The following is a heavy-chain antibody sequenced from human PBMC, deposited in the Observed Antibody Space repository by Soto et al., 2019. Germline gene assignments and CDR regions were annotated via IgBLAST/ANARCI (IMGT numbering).Heavy chain of an antibody. CDR2: INAGNGNT. V-gene: IGHV1-3*01. J-gene: IGHJ5*02. CDR1: GYTFTNYA. CDR3: ARDYRPDCSSTSCYNRLDP. D-gene: IGHD2-2*02. Sequence: ASVKVACKASGYTFTNYARHWVRQAPGQRLEWMGWINAGNGNTKYSQKFQGRVTILRDTSASTAYMELSSLRSEDTAVYYCARDYRPDCSSTSCYNRLDPWGQGTLVTVSS.